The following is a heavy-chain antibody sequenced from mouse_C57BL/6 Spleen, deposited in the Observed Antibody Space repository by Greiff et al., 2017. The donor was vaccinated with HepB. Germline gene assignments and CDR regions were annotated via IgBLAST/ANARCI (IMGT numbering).Heavy chain of an antibody. CDR3: TREYYGSSYEGYFDV. J-gene: IGHJ1*03. CDR2: ISSGGDYI. V-gene: IGHV5-9-1*02. Sequence: EVKVIESGEGLVKPGGSLKLSCAASGFTFSSYAMSWVRQTPEKRLEWVAYISSGGDYIYYADTVKGRFTISRDNARNTLYLQMSSLKSEDTAMYYCTREYYGSSYEGYFDVWGTGTTVTVSS. CDR1: GFTFSSYA. D-gene: IGHD1-1*01.